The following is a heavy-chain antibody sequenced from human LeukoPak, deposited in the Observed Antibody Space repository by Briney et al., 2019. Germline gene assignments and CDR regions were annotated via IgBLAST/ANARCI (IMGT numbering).Heavy chain of an antibody. D-gene: IGHD1-20*01. V-gene: IGHV4-61*05. J-gene: IGHJ4*02. Sequence: SETLSLTCTVSGGSISSSSYYWGWIRQPPGTGLEWIGYIYYSGNTNYDPSLKSRVTISVDTSKNQFSLTLSSVTAADTAVYYCARVGVTGLIDYWGQGTLVTVSS. CDR1: GGSISSSSYY. CDR3: ARVGVTGLIDY. CDR2: IYYSGNT.